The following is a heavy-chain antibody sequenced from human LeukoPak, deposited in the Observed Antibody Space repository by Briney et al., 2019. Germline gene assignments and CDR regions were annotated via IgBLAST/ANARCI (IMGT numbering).Heavy chain of an antibody. J-gene: IGHJ4*02. CDR1: GYIFTDYA. CDR3: ARSAVREVIISINY. D-gene: IGHD3-10*01. V-gene: IGHV1-3*01. CDR2: INAGNGDT. Sequence: ASVKVSCKASGYIFTDYATHWVRQAPGQRLEWMGWINAGNGDTKYSQKFEGRVTIISDTSASTAYMELSSLVFEDTAVYYCARSAVREVIISINYWGQGTLVTVSS.